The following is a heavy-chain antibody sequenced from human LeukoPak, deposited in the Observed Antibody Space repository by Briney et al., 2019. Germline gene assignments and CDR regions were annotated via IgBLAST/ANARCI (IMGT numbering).Heavy chain of an antibody. CDR3: ARHKNYGSGRRVDP. D-gene: IGHD3-10*01. CDR2: IYTAGNT. J-gene: IGHJ5*02. V-gene: IGHV4-4*07. CDR1: GGSMSGSF. Sequence: SETLSLTCTVSGGSMSGSFWNWIRQPAGKGLEWLGRIYTAGNTNYNPSLKSRVTISVDTSRNQLSLQLSSVTAADTAVYYCARHKNYGSGRRVDPWGQGTLVTVSS.